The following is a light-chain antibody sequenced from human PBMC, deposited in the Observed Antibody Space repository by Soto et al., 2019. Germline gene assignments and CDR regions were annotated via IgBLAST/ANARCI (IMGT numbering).Light chain of an antibody. J-gene: IGLJ3*02. CDR1: SSNIGAGYD. CDR2: NSN. Sequence: QSVLTQPPSVSGAPGQRITISCTGSSSNIGAGYDVHWYQQFPGTAPRLLIYNSNLRPSGVPDRFSGSRSGTSASLAIAGLQTDDEADYYCQSFDSNLPWLFGGGTKVTVL. CDR3: QSFDSNLPWL. V-gene: IGLV1-40*01.